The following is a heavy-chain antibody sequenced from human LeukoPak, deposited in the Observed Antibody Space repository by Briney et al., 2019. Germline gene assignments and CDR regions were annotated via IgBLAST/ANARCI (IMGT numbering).Heavy chain of an antibody. Sequence: PPETLSLTCTVSGGSISSYYWSWIRQPAGKGLEWIGRIYTSGSTNYNPSLKSRVTISVDKSKNQFSLKLSSVTAADTAVYYCAREPLSSGYYSDYWGQGTLVTVSS. CDR1: GGSISSYY. V-gene: IGHV4-4*07. CDR2: IYTSGST. CDR3: AREPLSSGYYSDY. J-gene: IGHJ4*02. D-gene: IGHD3-22*01.